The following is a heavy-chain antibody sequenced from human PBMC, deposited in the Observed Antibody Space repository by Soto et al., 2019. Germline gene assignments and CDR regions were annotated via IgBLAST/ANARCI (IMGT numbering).Heavy chain of an antibody. J-gene: IGHJ3*02. CDR1: GYRFSIYW. D-gene: IGHD6-13*01. CDR3: ASPIAAAADNAFDI. CDR2: VFPGDSDT. V-gene: IGHV5-51*01. Sequence: CKGSGYRFSIYWIGWVRQMPGKGLEWMGIVFPGDSDTRYSPSFQGQVTISADKSISTAYLQWSSLKASDTAMYYCASPIAAAADNAFDIWGQGTMV.